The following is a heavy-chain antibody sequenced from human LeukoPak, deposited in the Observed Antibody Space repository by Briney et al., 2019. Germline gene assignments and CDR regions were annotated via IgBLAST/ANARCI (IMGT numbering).Heavy chain of an antibody. CDR3: ARERRSAYCGGDCYRGFDY. J-gene: IGHJ4*02. V-gene: IGHV1-18*01. CDR2: ISAYNGNT. CDR1: GYTFTSYG. D-gene: IGHD2-21*02. Sequence: ASVKVSCKASGYTFTSYGISWVRQAPGQGLEWMGWISAYNGNTNYAQKLQGRVTITTDESTSTAYMELSSLRSEDTAVYYCARERRSAYCGGDCYRGFDYWGQGTLVTVSS.